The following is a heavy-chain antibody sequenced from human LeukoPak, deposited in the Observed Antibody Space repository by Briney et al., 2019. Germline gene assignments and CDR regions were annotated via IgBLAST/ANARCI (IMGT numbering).Heavy chain of an antibody. V-gene: IGHV3-21*01. J-gene: IGHJ4*02. D-gene: IGHD5-18*01. CDR3: ARADWDTAMIDY. CDR1: GFTFDDYG. Sequence: GGSLRLSCAASGFTFDDYGMSWVRQAPGKGLEWVSSISSSSSYIYYADSVKGRFTISRDNAKNSLYLQMNSLRAEDTAVYYCARADWDTAMIDYWGQGTLVTVSS. CDR2: ISSSSSYI.